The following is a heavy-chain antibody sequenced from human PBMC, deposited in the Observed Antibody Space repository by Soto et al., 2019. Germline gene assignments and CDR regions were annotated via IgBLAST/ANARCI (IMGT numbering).Heavy chain of an antibody. CDR1: GGSISSGGYS. CDR2: IYHSGST. D-gene: IGHD2-15*01. CDR3: ARAVVAATNWFDP. V-gene: IGHV4-30-2*01. Sequence: PSETLSLTCAVSGGSISSGGYSWSWIRQPPGKGLEWIGYIYHSGSTYYNPSLKSRVTISVDRSKNQFSLKLSSVTAADTAVYYCARAVVAATNWFDPWGQGTLVTVSS. J-gene: IGHJ5*02.